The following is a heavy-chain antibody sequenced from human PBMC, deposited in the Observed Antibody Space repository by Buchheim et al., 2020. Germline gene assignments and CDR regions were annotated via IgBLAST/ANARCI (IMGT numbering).Heavy chain of an antibody. V-gene: IGHV3-7*01. J-gene: IGHJ5*02. D-gene: IGHD3-10*01. CDR3: ATDPSRYYWSDR. CDR1: GFTFSSYW. CDR2: IKQDGSEK. Sequence: EVQLVESGGGVVQPGGSLRLSCGASGFTFSSYWMSWVRQAPGKGLEWVTYIKQDGSEKYYVDSVKGRFTISRDNAKNSLYLHMNSLRADDTAVYYCATDPSRYYWSDRSGQGTL.